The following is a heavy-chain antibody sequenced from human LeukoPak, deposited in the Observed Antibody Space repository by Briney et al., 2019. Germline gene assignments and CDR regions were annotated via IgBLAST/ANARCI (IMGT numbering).Heavy chain of an antibody. Sequence: SETLSLTCAVSGDSISSSNYYWGWIRQPPGKGLEWIGSIYYSVVTYYYPSLKSRVTISVDTSKSQFSLTLSSVTAADTALYYCARQDLARRLFDPWGQGTPVTVSS. CDR3: ARQDLARRLFDP. J-gene: IGHJ5*02. V-gene: IGHV4-39*01. CDR1: GDSISSSNYY. CDR2: IYYSVVT.